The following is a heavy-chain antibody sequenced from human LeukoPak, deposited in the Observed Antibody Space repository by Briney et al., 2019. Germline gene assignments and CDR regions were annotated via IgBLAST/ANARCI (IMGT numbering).Heavy chain of an antibody. Sequence: PSETLSLTCTVSGGSISSYYWSWIRQPPGKGLEWIGYIYDSGSTNYNPSLKSRVTISVDTSKNQFSLKLSSVTAADTAVYCCARDSLWYSSGRGAFDIWGQGTMVTVSS. CDR1: GGSISSYY. V-gene: IGHV4-59*01. J-gene: IGHJ3*02. D-gene: IGHD6-19*01. CDR3: ARDSLWYSSGRGAFDI. CDR2: IYDSGST.